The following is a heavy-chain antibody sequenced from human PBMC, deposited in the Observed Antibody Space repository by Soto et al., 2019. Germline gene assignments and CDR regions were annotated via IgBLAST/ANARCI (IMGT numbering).Heavy chain of an antibody. D-gene: IGHD3-3*01. V-gene: IGHV2-5*02. CDR3: AHLRQPYYDFWGGAVPLRSFDY. CDR2: IYWDDDK. J-gene: IGHJ4*02. CDR1: GFSLSTSGVG. Sequence: QITLKESGPTLVKPTQTLTLTCTFSGFSLSTSGVGVGWIRQPPGKALEGLALIYWDDDKRYSPSLKSRLTITKDTSKNQVVLTMTNMDPVDTATYHCAHLRQPYYDFWGGAVPLRSFDYWGQGTLVTVSS.